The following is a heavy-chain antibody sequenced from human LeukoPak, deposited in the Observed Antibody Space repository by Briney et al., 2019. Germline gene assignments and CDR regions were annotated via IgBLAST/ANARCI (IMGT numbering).Heavy chain of an antibody. J-gene: IGHJ4*02. V-gene: IGHV4-30-4*01. Sequence: SETLSLTCTVSGGSISSANHYWTWIRQPPGKGLEWIGCIYYSGRTYYNPSLKSRVTISVDTSKNQFSLKLTSVTAADTAVFYCAREDDSSGYGVGFWGQGTLVTVSS. CDR3: AREDDSSGYGVGF. D-gene: IGHD3-22*01. CDR1: GGSISSANHY. CDR2: IYYSGRT.